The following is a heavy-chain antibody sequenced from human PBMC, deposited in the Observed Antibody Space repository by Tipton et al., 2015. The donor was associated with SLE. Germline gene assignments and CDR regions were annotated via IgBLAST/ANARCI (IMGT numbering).Heavy chain of an antibody. V-gene: IGHV1-18*01. Sequence: QLVQSGAEVKKPGASVKVSCKASGYTFANHGINWVRQAPGQGLEWMGWISAYDGNRRYADKFQGRATMTTDTSTNTAYMELRSLRSDDTAVYYCARDNPTHSCLDYWGQGTLVTVSS. CDR3: ARDNPTHSCLDY. CDR2: ISAYDGNR. D-gene: IGHD2-2*01. J-gene: IGHJ4*02. CDR1: GYTFANHG.